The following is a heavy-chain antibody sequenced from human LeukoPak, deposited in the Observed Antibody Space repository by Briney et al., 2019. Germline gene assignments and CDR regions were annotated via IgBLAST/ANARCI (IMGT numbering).Heavy chain of an antibody. CDR2: INSDGSST. CDR1: GFTFSTYW. Sequence: PGGSLRLSCAASGFTFSTYWMHWVRQAPGKGLVWVSRINSDGSSTSYADSVKGRFTISRDNAKNTLYLQVNSLRVDDTAVYYRARAPWNYPKWFDPWGQGTLVTVSS. J-gene: IGHJ5*02. CDR3: ARAPWNYPKWFDP. D-gene: IGHD1-7*01. V-gene: IGHV3-74*01.